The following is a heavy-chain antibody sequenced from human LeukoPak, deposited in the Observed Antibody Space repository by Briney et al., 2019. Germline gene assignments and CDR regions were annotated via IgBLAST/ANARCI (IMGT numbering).Heavy chain of an antibody. CDR1: GGSISSYS. CDR2: IYPRESP. V-gene: IGHV4-4*07. J-gene: IGHJ4*02. CDR3: AREWHHVFDY. Sequence: PSETPSLTCTVSGGSISSYSWSWMRQPAGKGLEWIGRIYPRESPNYNPSLKSRVIMSVDESKNQFSLKLRSVTAADTAVYYCAREWHHVFDYWGQGNLVTVSS. D-gene: IGHD5-12*01.